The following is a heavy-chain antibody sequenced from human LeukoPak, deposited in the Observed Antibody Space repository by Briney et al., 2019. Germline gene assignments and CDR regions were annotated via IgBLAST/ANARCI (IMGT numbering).Heavy chain of an antibody. CDR1: GGSISSYY. V-gene: IGHV4-59*01. J-gene: IGHJ4*02. D-gene: IGHD3-9*01. CDR3: ASGGLTGYYRFDY. Sequence: SETLSLTCTVSGGSISSYYWSWIRQPPGKGLEWIGYIYYSGGTNYNPSLKSRVTISVDTSKNQFSLKLSSVTAADTAVYYCASGGLTGYYRFDYWGQGTLVTVSS. CDR2: IYYSGGT.